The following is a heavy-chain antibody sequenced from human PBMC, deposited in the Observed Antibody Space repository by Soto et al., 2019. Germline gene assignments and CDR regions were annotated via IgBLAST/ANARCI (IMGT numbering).Heavy chain of an antibody. CDR3: AKFDTSGYPRAPFDY. CDR2: IVASGDST. V-gene: IGHV3-23*01. D-gene: IGHD3-22*01. J-gene: IGHJ4*02. Sequence: EVQLLESGGGLVQPGGSLRLSCAASGFTFSSYAMGWVRQAPGKGLEWVSAIVASGDSTYYADSVKGRFTISRDNSESTLYLQMNSLRDEDSALYFCAKFDTSGYPRAPFDYWGQGTLVTVSS. CDR1: GFTFSSYA.